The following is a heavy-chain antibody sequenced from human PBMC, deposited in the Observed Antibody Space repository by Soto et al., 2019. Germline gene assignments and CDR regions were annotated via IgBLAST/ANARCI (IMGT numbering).Heavy chain of an antibody. V-gene: IGHV4-59*01. CDR1: GGSISSYY. CDR3: ARARPSGTTDY. CDR2: IYYSGST. J-gene: IGHJ4*02. Sequence: SETLSLTCTVSGGSISSYYWSWIRQPPGKGLEWIGYIYYSGSTNYNPSLKSRVTISVDTSKNQFSLKLSSVTAADTAVYYCARARPSGTTDYWGQGTLVTVSS. D-gene: IGHD1-1*01.